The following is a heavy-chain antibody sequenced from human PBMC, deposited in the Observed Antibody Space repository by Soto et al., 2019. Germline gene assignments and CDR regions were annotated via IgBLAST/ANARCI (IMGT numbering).Heavy chain of an antibody. CDR2: IYYSGST. V-gene: IGHV4-59*01. CDR3: ARGLRYYDSSGHTLGY. Sequence: PSETLSLTCTVSGGSISSYYWSWIRQPPGKGLEWIGYIYYSGSTNYNPSLKSRVTISVDTSKNQFSLKLSSVTAADTAVYYCARGLRYYDSSGHTLGYWGQGTLVTVSS. D-gene: IGHD3-22*01. CDR1: GGSISSYY. J-gene: IGHJ4*02.